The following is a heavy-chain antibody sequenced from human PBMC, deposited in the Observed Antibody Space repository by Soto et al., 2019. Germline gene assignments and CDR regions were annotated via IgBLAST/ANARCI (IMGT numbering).Heavy chain of an antibody. CDR2: ISSSSTI. Sequence: GGSLRLSCAASGFTFSSYSMNWVRQAPGKGLEWVSYISSSSTIYYADSVKGRFTISRDNAKNSLYLQMNSLRAEDTAVYYCARDRKGSYYYDSSGFDYWGQGTLVTVS. CDR3: ARDRKGSYYYDSSGFDY. D-gene: IGHD3-22*01. V-gene: IGHV3-48*01. J-gene: IGHJ4*02. CDR1: GFTFSSYS.